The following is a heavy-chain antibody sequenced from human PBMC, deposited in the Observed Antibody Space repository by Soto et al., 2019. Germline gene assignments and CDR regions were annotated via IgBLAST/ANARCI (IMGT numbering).Heavy chain of an antibody. D-gene: IGHD2-15*01. CDR3: ARVRGGGSEYFFDY. J-gene: IGHJ4*02. CDR1: GYTFTRYN. Sequence: VKVSCKASGYTFTRYNVHWVRQAPGQGLEWMAIINPSGGTTYYVQKFEGRVTLTTDTSTSTVYMELSSLRSDDTAVYYCARVRGGGSEYFFDYWSQGTLVTVSS. V-gene: IGHV1-46*01. CDR2: INPSGGTT.